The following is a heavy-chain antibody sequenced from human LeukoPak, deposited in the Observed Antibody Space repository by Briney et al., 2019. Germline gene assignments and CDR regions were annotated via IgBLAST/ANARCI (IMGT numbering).Heavy chain of an antibody. V-gene: IGHV4-39*07. CDR1: GGSISSSPYY. Sequence: SETLSLTCTASGGSISSSPYYWGWIRQPPGKGLEWIGSIYHSGRTYYNPSLKSRVTISLDTSKNQFSLKLSSVTAADTAVYYCARDRIAVADPPNWFDPWGQGTLVTVSS. CDR3: ARDRIAVADPPNWFDP. CDR2: IYHSGRT. D-gene: IGHD6-19*01. J-gene: IGHJ5*02.